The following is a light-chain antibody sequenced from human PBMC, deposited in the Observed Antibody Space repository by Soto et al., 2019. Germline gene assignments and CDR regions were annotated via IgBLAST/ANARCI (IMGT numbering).Light chain of an antibody. Sequence: EIVMTQSPATLSVSPGERATLSCRASQSVSSDLAWYQHKPGQAPRLLIYGASTRATGIPVRFSGSGSGTDFTLTITSLEPEDFAVYFCHQRYNWPRVTFGQGTRLEIK. V-gene: IGKV3-15*01. CDR3: HQRYNWPRVT. CDR2: GAS. CDR1: QSVSSD. J-gene: IGKJ5*01.